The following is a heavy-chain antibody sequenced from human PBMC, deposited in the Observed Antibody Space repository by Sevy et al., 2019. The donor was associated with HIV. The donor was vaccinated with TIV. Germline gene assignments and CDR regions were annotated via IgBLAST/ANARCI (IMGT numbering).Heavy chain of an antibody. Sequence: GGSLRLSCAASGFTFSSYSMNWVRQAPGKGLEWVSYISSSSSTIYYVDSVKGRFTISRDNAKNSLYLQMNSLRDEDTAVYYCARDSAPIVVVVAATELYMDVWGKGTTVTVSS. CDR3: ARDSAPIVVVVAATELYMDV. D-gene: IGHD2-15*01. CDR2: ISSSSSTI. V-gene: IGHV3-48*02. CDR1: GFTFSSYS. J-gene: IGHJ6*03.